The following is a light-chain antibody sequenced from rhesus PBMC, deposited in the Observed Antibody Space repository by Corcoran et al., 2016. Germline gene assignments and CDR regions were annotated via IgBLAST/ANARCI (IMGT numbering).Light chain of an antibody. J-gene: IGKJ2*01. Sequence: DIVMTQSPDSLAVSLGERVTINCKSSQSLLYRSNNKNYLAWYQQKPGQAPKLLIYWASTRESGVPNRFSGSGSGTDFTLTISGLQAEDVAVYYCQQYYSSPYSFGQGTKVEIK. CDR2: WAS. CDR1: QSLLYRSNNKNY. V-gene: IGKV4-1*01. CDR3: QQYYSSPYS.